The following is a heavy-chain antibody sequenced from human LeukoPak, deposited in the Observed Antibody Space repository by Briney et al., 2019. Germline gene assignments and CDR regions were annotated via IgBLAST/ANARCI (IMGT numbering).Heavy chain of an antibody. Sequence: GGSLRLSCAASGFTFSSYAMSWVRQAPGKGLEWGSAISGSGGSTYYADSVRGRVTISRENSKNTLYLQMNSLRAEDTAVYYCAKGRSSYDSSGYYCDYWGQGTLVTVSS. V-gene: IGHV3-23*01. CDR1: GFTFSSYA. CDR2: ISGSGGST. J-gene: IGHJ4*02. D-gene: IGHD3-22*01. CDR3: AKGRSSYDSSGYYCDY.